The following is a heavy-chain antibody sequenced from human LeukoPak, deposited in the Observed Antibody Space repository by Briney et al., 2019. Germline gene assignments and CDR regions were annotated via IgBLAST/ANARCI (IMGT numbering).Heavy chain of an antibody. CDR1: GGSISSSSYY. CDR2: IYYSGST. J-gene: IGHJ4*02. Sequence: SETLSLTCTVSGGSISSSSYYWGWIRQPPGKGLEWIGSIYYSGSTYYNPSLKSRVTISVDTSKNQFSLKLSSVTAADTAVYYCARGRRYYDSSDWGQGTLVAVSS. CDR3: ARGRRYYDSSD. D-gene: IGHD3-22*01. V-gene: IGHV4-39*07.